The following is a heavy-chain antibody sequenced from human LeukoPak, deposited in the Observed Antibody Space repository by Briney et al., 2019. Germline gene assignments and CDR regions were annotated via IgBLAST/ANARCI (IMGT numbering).Heavy chain of an antibody. V-gene: IGHV3-64*01. Sequence: GGSLRLSCTASGFTFSIYAMHWVRQAPGKGLEYVSAISSNGGSTYYANSVKGRFTISRDNSKNTLYLQMGSLRAEDMAVYYCARVLTDTAMGYDYWGQGTLDTVSS. CDR3: ARVLTDTAMGYDY. D-gene: IGHD5-18*01. CDR2: ISSNGGST. CDR1: GFTFSIYA. J-gene: IGHJ4*02.